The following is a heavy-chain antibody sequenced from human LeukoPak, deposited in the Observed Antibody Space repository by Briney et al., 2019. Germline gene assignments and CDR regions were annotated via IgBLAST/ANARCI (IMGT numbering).Heavy chain of an antibody. V-gene: IGHV3-21*01. D-gene: IGHD6-19*01. J-gene: IGHJ3*02. CDR3: ARVPGSGWYLQQDAFDI. Sequence: PGGSLRLSCAASGFTFSSYSMNWVRQAPGKGLEWVSSISSSSSYIYYADSVKGRFTISRDNAKNSLYLQMNSLRAEDTAVYYCARVPGSGWYLQQDAFDIWGQGTMVTVSS. CDR2: ISSSSSYI. CDR1: GFTFSSYS.